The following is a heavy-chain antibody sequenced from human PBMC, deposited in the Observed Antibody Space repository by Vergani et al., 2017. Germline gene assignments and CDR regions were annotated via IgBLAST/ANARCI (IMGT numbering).Heavy chain of an antibody. J-gene: IGHJ6*03. CDR3: ERALRARSPRYYYYYMDV. V-gene: IGHV4-61*10. CDR1: DGSVSSGRYY. Sequence: QVQLQESGPGLVKPSETLSLTCTVSDGSVSSGRYYWSWIRPPAGKGLEYIGFVYYSGSTNYNPSLKRRVTTSVDTSKNQFSLKLSSVTAADTAVYYCERALRARSPRYYYYYMDVWGKGTTVTVSS. D-gene: IGHD1-26*01. CDR2: VYYSGST.